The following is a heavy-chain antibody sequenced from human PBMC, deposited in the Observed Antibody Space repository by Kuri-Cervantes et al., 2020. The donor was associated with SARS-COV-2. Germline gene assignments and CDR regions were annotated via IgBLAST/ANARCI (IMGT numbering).Heavy chain of an antibody. CDR1: GGSISSYY. V-gene: IGHV4-59*12. D-gene: IGHD6-13*01. CDR2: IYYSGST. Sequence: SETLSLTCTVSGGSISSYYWSWIRQPPGKGLEWIGYIYYSGSTNYNPSLKSRVTISVDTSKNQFSLKLSSVTAADTAVYHCARESSSSWYWIDPWGQGTLVTVSS. CDR3: ARESSSSWYWIDP. J-gene: IGHJ5*02.